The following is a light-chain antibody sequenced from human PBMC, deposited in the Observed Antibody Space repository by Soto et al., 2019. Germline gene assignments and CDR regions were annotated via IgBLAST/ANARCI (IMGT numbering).Light chain of an antibody. CDR1: SSNIGSGYD. CDR2: DDF. CDR3: QSYDSSLSGFV. V-gene: IGLV1-40*01. Sequence: QSVLTQPPSVSGAPGQRVTISCTGSSSNIGSGYDVHWYQQLPGTAPELLIYDDFNRPSGVPDRFSGSKSGTSASLAITGLQAEDETDYYCQSYDSSLSGFVFGTGTKVTVL. J-gene: IGLJ1*01.